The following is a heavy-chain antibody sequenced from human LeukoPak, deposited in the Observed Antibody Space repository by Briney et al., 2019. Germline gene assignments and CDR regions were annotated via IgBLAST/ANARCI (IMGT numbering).Heavy chain of an antibody. D-gene: IGHD3-22*01. CDR3: ARPSSIGYFYIAY. CDR1: GDSISSYY. V-gene: IGHV4-59*01. CDR2: IHYSGST. J-gene: IGHJ4*02. Sequence: SETLSLTCTVSGDSISSYYWSWIRQFPGKGLEWIGYIHYSGSTNYNPSLQSRVTMSTDTPKKQFFMKLTSVTAADTAVYYCARPSSIGYFYIAYWAREPWSPSP.